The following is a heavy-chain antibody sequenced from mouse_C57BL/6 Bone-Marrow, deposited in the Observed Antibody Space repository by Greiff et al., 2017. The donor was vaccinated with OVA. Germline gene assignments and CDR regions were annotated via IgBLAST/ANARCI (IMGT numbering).Heavy chain of an antibody. CDR3: ARGVYYYCGYCDY. D-gene: IGHD1-1*01. CDR1: GYTFTSYW. Sequence: QVQLQQPGAELVKPGASVKLSCKASGYTFTSYWITWVKQRPGQGLEWIGDIYPSGGGTHYNQKFKDKATLTVDTSSSTAYMQLSSLTSEDSAVYYCARGVYYYCGYCDYWGQGTTLTVSS. CDR2: IYPSGGGT. V-gene: IGHV1-55*01. J-gene: IGHJ2*01.